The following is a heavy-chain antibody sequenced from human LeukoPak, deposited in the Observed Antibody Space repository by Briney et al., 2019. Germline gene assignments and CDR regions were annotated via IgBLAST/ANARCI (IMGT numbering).Heavy chain of an antibody. CDR3: AMGRSSGYSGHYFAC. V-gene: IGHV5-51*01. J-gene: IGHJ4*02. Sequence: QSLKISCTGSGYSFPNYWIGWVRQTPGKGLEWMGIIYPLDFDTRYSPSFQGQVTISADKSIDTAYPQWNTLRASDSALYYCAMGRSSGYSGHYFACWGQGTRVTVSS. D-gene: IGHD3-22*01. CDR1: GYSFPNYW. CDR2: IYPLDFDT.